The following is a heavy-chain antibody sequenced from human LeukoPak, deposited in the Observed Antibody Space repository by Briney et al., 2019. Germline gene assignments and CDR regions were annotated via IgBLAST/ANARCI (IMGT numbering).Heavy chain of an antibody. CDR2: IYNGLST. J-gene: IGHJ3*02. D-gene: IGHD7-27*01. CDR3: ARDLVTGDDAFDI. V-gene: IGHV4-59*01. CDR1: GGSISNYF. Sequence: SETLSLTCTVSGGSISNYFWSWIRQPPGKGLEWIGYIYNGLSTNYNPSLKSRVTISVDTSKNQVSLKVGSMIAADTAVYYCARDLVTGDDAFDIWGRGTMVTVSS.